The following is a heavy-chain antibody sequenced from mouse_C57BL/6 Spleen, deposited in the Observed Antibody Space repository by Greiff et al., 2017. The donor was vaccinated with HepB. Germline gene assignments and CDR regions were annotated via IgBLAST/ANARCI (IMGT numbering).Heavy chain of an antibody. V-gene: IGHV1-55*01. J-gene: IGHJ3*01. CDR1: GYTFTSYW. D-gene: IGHD1-1*01. Sequence: QVQLQQPGAELVKPGASVTMSCKASGYTFTSYWITWVKQRPGQGLEWIGDIYPGSGSTNDNEKLKSKATLSVDKSSSPAYMQISSLPSEDSAVYYCASGATTVRLAYWGQGTLVTVSA. CDR2: IYPGSGST. CDR3: ASGATTVRLAY.